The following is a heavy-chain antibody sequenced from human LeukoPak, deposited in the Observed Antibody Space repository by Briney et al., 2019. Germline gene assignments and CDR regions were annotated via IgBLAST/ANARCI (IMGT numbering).Heavy chain of an antibody. D-gene: IGHD7-27*01. Sequence: SETLSLTCTVSGGSMSNYFWSWIRQSPGKGLEWVAYIYYTENTNYNPSLKGRVTASIDTAKKQFSLKLTSVTAADTATYYCARLTGGWSFDLWGRGTLLTVSS. J-gene: IGHJ2*01. CDR1: GGSMSNYF. CDR2: IYYTENT. V-gene: IGHV4-59*08. CDR3: ARLTGGWSFDL.